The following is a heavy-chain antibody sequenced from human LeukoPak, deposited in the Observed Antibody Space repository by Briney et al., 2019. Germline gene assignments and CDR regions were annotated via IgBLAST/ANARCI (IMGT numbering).Heavy chain of an antibody. V-gene: IGHV1-69*13. CDR2: IIPIFGTA. CDR1: GGTFSSYA. Sequence: SVKVSCKASGGTFSSYAISWVRQAPGQGLEWMGGIIPIFGTANYAQKFQGRVTITADESTSTAYMELSSLRSEDTAVYYCAGGDPYCGGDCYWWFDYWGQGTLVTASS. CDR3: AGGDPYCGGDCYWWFDY. D-gene: IGHD2-21*01. J-gene: IGHJ4*02.